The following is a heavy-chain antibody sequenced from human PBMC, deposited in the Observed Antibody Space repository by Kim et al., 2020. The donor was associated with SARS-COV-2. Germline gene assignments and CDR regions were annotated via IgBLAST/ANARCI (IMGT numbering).Heavy chain of an antibody. CDR1: GFTFSGSA. CDR2: IRNRINNYAT. V-gene: IGHV3-73*01. Sequence: GGSLRLSCTASGFTFSGSAIHWVRQPSGKGLEWVGRIRNRINNYATTYSASVIGRFTISRDDSKNTAYLHMSSLKTEDTALYYCTRPDWKKGVDFWGQGT. J-gene: IGHJ6*02. D-gene: IGHD1-1*01. CDR3: TRPDWKKGVDF.